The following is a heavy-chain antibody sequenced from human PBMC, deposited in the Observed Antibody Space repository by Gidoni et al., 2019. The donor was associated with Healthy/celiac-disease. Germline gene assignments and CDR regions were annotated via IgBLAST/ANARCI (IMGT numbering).Heavy chain of an antibody. Sequence: QVQLVQSGAEVKKPGSSVKVSCKACGGTFSRDAISWVRQAPGQGLEWMGGIIPIFGTANYAQKFQGRVTITADKSTSTAYMELSSLRSEDTAVYYCARDRGTTGSYYYGMDVWGQGTTVTVSS. J-gene: IGHJ6*02. D-gene: IGHD1-7*01. V-gene: IGHV1-69*06. CDR1: GGTFSRDA. CDR2: IIPIFGTA. CDR3: ARDRGTTGSYYYGMDV.